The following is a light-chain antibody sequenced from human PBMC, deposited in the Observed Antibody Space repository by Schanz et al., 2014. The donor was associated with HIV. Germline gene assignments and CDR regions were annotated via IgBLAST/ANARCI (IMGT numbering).Light chain of an antibody. Sequence: DIQMTQSPSTLSASVGDRVTITCRASQSVANWLAWYQQKPGKAPSVLIFQASRLKIGVPSRFSGSGSGTEFTLTISSLQPDVIATYYCHRYNSYSRTLGQGTKLDIK. CDR1: QSVANW. J-gene: IGKJ2*02. CDR3: HRYNSYSRT. CDR2: QAS. V-gene: IGKV1-5*03.